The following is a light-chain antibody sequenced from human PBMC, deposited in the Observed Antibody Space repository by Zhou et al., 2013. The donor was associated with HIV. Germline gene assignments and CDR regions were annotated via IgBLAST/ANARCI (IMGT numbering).Light chain of an antibody. J-gene: IGKJ4*01. V-gene: IGKV2D-29*02. Sequence: VMTQTPLSLSVTPGQTASMSCKSSQSLLHSDGKTYLSWYVRKPGRSPQLLIYEVSNRFSGVPDRFSGSGSGTDFTLTISSLQPEDFATYYCQQLNSYLLTFGGGTKVEIK. CDR2: EVS. CDR1: QSLLHSDGKTY. CDR3: QQLNSYLLT.